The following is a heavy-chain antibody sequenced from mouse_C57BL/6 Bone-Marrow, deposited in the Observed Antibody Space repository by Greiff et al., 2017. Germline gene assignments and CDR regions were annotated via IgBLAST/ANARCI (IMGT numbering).Heavy chain of an antibody. CDR3: AREVSSGYYAMDY. CDR2: IDPSDSYT. Sequence: QVQLQQPGAELVMPGASVKLSCKASGYTFTSYWMHWVKQRPGQGLEWIGEIDPSDSYTNYNQKFKGQSTLTVDKSSSTAYMQLSSLTSEDSAVYYCAREVSSGYYAMDYWGQGTSVTVSS. J-gene: IGHJ4*01. D-gene: IGHD3-2*02. V-gene: IGHV1-69*01. CDR1: GYTFTSYW.